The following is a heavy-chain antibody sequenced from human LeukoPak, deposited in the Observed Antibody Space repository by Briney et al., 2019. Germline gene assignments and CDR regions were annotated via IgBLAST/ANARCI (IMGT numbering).Heavy chain of an antibody. D-gene: IGHD5-24*01. Sequence: PSETLSLTCTVSGGSISSGGYYWSWIRQHPGKGLEWIGYIYYSGSTYYNPSLKSRVTISVDTSKNQFSLKLSSVTAADTAVYCCARVGRWLQLFDYWGQGTLVTVSS. J-gene: IGHJ4*02. CDR1: GGSISSGGYY. CDR2: IYYSGST. CDR3: ARVGRWLQLFDY. V-gene: IGHV4-31*03.